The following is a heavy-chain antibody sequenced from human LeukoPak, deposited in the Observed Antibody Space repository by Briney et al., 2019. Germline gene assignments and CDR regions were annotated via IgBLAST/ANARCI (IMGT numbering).Heavy chain of an antibody. J-gene: IGHJ5*01. V-gene: IGHV3-30*02. Sequence: TGGSLRLSCAASGFTFSSYGMHWVRQAPGKGLEWVAFIRYDGSNKYYADSVKGRFTISGDNARNLLYLQMSSLRADDTAVYYCSRGDDFSGDSWGQGTLVTVSS. CDR3: SRGDDFSGDS. CDR2: IRYDGSNK. D-gene: IGHD3-16*01. CDR1: GFTFSSYG.